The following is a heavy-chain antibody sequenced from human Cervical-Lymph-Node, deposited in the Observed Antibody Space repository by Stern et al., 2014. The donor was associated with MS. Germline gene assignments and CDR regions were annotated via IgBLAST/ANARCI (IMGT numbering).Heavy chain of an antibody. V-gene: IGHV3-23*04. Sequence: EVQLVESGGGLEQPGGSLRLSCAASGFTFSDYAMNWVRQAPGKGLHWVSTISGGGRRTYYAASVKGRVTISRDNSKNTLYLQMFSLRAEDTAVYYCAKEESDYTSPYYFDTWGQGTLVPVSS. CDR3: AKEESDYTSPYYFDT. D-gene: IGHD4-17*01. J-gene: IGHJ4*02. CDR2: ISGGGRRT. CDR1: GFTFSDYA.